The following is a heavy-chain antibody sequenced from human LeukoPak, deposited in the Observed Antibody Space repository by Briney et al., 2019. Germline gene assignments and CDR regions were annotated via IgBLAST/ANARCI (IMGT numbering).Heavy chain of an antibody. D-gene: IGHD6-19*01. Sequence: PGGSLRLSCAASGFTFSSYSMNWVRQAPGKGLEWVSYISSSSTTIYYADSVKGRFTISRDNAKNSLYLQMNSLRAEDTAVYYCARQTGYSSGWYDYWGQGTLVTVSS. CDR2: ISSSSTTI. CDR3: ARQTGYSSGWYDY. CDR1: GFTFSSYS. J-gene: IGHJ4*02. V-gene: IGHV3-48*01.